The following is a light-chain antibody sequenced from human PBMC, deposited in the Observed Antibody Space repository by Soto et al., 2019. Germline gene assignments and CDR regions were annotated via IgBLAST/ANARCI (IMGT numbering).Light chain of an antibody. J-gene: IGLJ1*01. Sequence: QSALTQPASVSGSPGQSITISCTGTSSDVGGYNYVSWYQHHPGKAPKLIIYDVSNRRSGVSIPSSGSKSANTASLTISGLQPEDEADYHCSSYTTSNTRQIVFGTGTKLTVL. CDR2: DVS. V-gene: IGLV2-14*03. CDR3: SSYTTSNTRQIV. CDR1: SSDVGGYNY.